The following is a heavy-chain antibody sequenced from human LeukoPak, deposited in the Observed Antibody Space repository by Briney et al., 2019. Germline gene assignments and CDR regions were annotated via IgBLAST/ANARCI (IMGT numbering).Heavy chain of an antibody. CDR1: GFTFSSYW. CDR3: ARERKSGWLSRTYNFDS. Sequence: GGSLRLSCAASGFTFSSYWMSWVRQAPGKGLEWVANIKQDGSEKYFVDSVKGRFTISRDNAQNSLYLQMNSLRAEDTAVYYCARERKSGWLSRTYNFDSWGQGTLVTVSS. J-gene: IGHJ4*02. CDR2: IKQDGSEK. D-gene: IGHD3-10*01. V-gene: IGHV3-7*01.